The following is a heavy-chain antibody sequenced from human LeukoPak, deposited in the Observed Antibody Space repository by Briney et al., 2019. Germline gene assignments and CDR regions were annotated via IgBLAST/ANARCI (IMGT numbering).Heavy chain of an antibody. J-gene: IGHJ4*02. Sequence: GGSLRLSCAASGFTISSYAMTWVRQAPGKGLEWVSGISGADGSTYYANSVKGRFTISRDNSKNTLYLQMNSLRAEDTAVYYCAKDALEYSRTWYGTNFDYWGQGTLVTVSS. D-gene: IGHD6-13*01. CDR2: ISGADGST. CDR3: AKDALEYSRTWYGTNFDY. V-gene: IGHV3-23*01. CDR1: GFTISSYA.